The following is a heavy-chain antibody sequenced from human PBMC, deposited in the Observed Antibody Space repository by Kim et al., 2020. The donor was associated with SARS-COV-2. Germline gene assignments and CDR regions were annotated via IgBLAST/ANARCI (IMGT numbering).Heavy chain of an antibody. CDR3: ARDTRDYYGMDV. J-gene: IGHJ6*02. CDR2: IWYDGSNK. V-gene: IGHV3-33*01. Sequence: GGSLRLSCAASGFTFSSYGMHWVRQAPGKGLEWVAVIWYDGSNKYYADSVKGRFTISRDNSKNTLYLQMNSLRAEATAVYYCARDTRDYYGMDVWGQGNTVTVSS. CDR1: GFTFSSYG.